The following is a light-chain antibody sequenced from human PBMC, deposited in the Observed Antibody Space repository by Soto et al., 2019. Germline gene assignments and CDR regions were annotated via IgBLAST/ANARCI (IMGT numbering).Light chain of an antibody. CDR3: QQRGNWPGA. J-gene: IGKJ1*01. CDR1: QTIRYNY. V-gene: IGKV3D-20*02. Sequence: EIMLKQTRGTLSLSPGESGTRCSTASQTIRYNYLSWYQQKPGQAPRLLIYGASSRATDIPDRISGSGSGTGFTLAISRLEPEDFAVYYWQQRGNWPGAFGQGTKVDIK. CDR2: GAS.